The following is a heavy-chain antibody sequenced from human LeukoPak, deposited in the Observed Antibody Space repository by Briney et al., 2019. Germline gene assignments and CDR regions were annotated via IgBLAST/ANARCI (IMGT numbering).Heavy chain of an antibody. J-gene: IGHJ4*02. Sequence: GGSLRLSCAASGFTVSSNYMSWVRQAPGKGLEWVSAISGSGGSTYYADSVKGRFTISRDNSKNTLYLQMNSLRAEDTAVYYCAKLTPYSSGWPPDYWGQGTLVTVSS. CDR3: AKLTPYSSGWPPDY. CDR2: ISGSGGST. CDR1: GFTVSSNY. V-gene: IGHV3-23*01. D-gene: IGHD6-19*01.